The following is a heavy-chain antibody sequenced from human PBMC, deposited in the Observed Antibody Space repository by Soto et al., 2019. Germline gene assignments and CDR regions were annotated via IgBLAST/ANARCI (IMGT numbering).Heavy chain of an antibody. CDR2: ISGSGGST. D-gene: IGHD4-17*01. V-gene: IGHV3-23*01. J-gene: IGHJ4*02. CDR3: ATPYGGFDY. CDR1: GFTFSSSA. Sequence: PGGSLRLSCAASGFTFSSSAMNWVRQAPGKGLEWVSGISGSGGSTYYADSVKGRFTVSRDNSKNTLYLQMNSLKASDTAMYYCATPYGGFDYWGQGALVTVSS.